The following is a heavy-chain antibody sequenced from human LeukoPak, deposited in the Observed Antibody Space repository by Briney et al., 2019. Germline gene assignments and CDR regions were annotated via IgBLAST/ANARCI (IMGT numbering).Heavy chain of an antibody. CDR1: GYTFTSYG. D-gene: IGHD2-8*01. V-gene: IGHV1-18*01. CDR3: ARDLKNCTNGVCPYYFDY. J-gene: IGHJ4*02. CDR2: ISAYNGNT. Sequence: ASVKVSCKASGYTFTSYGISWVRQAPGQGLEWMGWISAYNGNTNYAQKLQGRVTMTTDTSTSTAYMELTSLRSDDTAVYYCARDLKNCTNGVCPYYFDYWGQGTLVTVSS.